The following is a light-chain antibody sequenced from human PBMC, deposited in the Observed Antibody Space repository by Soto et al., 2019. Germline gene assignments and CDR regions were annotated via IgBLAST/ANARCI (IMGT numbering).Light chain of an antibody. J-gene: IGKJ5*01. CDR3: QLYGRSPPT. CDR2: SAS. CDR1: QSISSSF. Sequence: EIVLTQSPGILSLSPGERASLSCGASQSISSSFLAWYQQKPGQAPRLLIHSASSRATGIPDRFSGGGSGTDFTLTISRLEPEDFAVYHCQLYGRSPPTFGQGTRLEIK. V-gene: IGKV3-20*01.